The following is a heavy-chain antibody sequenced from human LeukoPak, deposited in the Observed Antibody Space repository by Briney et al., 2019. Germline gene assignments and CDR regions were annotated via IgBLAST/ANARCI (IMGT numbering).Heavy chain of an antibody. J-gene: IGHJ3*02. D-gene: IGHD3-10*01. CDR2: IKQDGSEK. CDR3: ASLGTAIRGGDIFGM. V-gene: IGHV3-7*03. Sequence: GGSLRLSCAASGFTFRIDWMSWVRQAPGKGLEWVAMIKQDGSEKYYVDSVKGRFIISRDNAKNSLYLQMNSLRVEDTAVYYCASLGTAIRGGDIFGMWGQGTMVTVSS. CDR1: GFTFRIDW.